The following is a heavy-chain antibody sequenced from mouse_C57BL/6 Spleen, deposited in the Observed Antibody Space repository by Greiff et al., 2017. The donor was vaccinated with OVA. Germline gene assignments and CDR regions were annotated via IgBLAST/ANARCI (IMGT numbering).Heavy chain of an antibody. J-gene: IGHJ2*01. Sequence: VQLQESGAELVRPGASVTLSCKASGYTFTDYEMHWVKQTPVHGLEWIGAIDPETGGTAYNQKFKGKAILTADKSSSTAYMELRSLTSEDSAVYYCTRGVRDDWGQGTTLTVSS. V-gene: IGHV1-15*01. CDR1: GYTFTDYE. CDR3: TRGVRDD. CDR2: IDPETGGT. D-gene: IGHD2-13*01.